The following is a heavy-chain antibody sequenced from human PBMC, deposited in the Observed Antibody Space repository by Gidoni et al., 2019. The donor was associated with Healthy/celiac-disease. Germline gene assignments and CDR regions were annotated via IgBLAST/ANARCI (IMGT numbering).Heavy chain of an antibody. CDR1: GGSISSYY. CDR3: ARDSSGSLDY. J-gene: IGHJ4*02. D-gene: IGHD6-19*01. Sequence: QVQLTESGQGLVKPSETLSLTCNVSGGSISSYYWSWRRQPPWKGLEWIGYIYYSGRTNYHPSLKSRVTISVDTSKYQFSLKLSSVTAADTAVYYCARDSSGSLDYWGQGTLVTVSS. V-gene: IGHV4-59*01. CDR2: IYYSGRT.